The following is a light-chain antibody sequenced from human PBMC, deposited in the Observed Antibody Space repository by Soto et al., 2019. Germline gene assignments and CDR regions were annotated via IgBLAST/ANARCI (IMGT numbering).Light chain of an antibody. CDR3: QQSYTSSWT. Sequence: DIQMTQAPSSRSASVGDRVTLTCRTSQSVAGYLNWYQQKPGGAPHLLIYAASTLQSGVPSRFSGSGSGTDFKLTISSLQPEDVATYYCQQSYTSSWTFGPGTKVDIK. V-gene: IGKV1-39*01. CDR2: AAS. CDR1: QSVAGY. J-gene: IGKJ1*01.